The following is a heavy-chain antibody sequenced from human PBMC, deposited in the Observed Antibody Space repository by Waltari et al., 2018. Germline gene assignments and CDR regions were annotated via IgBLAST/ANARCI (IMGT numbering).Heavy chain of an antibody. CDR2: FDPEDGET. Sequence: QVQLVQSGAEVKKPGSSVKVSCKASGGTFSSYAISWVRQAPGKGLEWMGGFDPEDGETIYAQKFQGRVTMTEDTSTDTAYMELSSLRSEDTAVYYCATGFGSSGWLRYYFDYWGQGTLVTVSS. D-gene: IGHD6-19*01. J-gene: IGHJ4*02. CDR3: ATGFGSSGWLRYYFDY. V-gene: IGHV1-24*01. CDR1: GGTFSSYA.